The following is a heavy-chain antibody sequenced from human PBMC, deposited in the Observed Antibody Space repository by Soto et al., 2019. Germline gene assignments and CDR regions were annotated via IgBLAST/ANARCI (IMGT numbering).Heavy chain of an antibody. V-gene: IGHV1-18*01. J-gene: IGHJ3*01. Sequence: ASVKVSCKASGYTFTSYGISWVRQAPGQGLEWMGWISAYNGNTNYAQKLQGRATMTTDTSTSTAYMELRSLRSDDTAVYYCARWSPYYYESSAPQRSIDFWGRGT. CDR2: ISAYNGNT. CDR1: GYTFTSYG. CDR3: ARWSPYYYESSAPQRSIDF. D-gene: IGHD3-22*01.